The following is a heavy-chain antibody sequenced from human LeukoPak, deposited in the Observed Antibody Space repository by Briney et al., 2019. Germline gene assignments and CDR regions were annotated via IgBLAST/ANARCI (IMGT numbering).Heavy chain of an antibody. D-gene: IGHD3-22*01. CDR3: AKSGPYYYDSSGYYD. CDR2: ISYDGSNK. CDR1: GFTFSSYG. Sequence: PGRSLRLSCAASGFTFSSYGMHWVRQAPGKGLEWVAVISYDGSNKYYADSVKGRFTISRDNSKNTLYLQMNSLRAEDTAVYYCAKSGPYYYDSSGYYDWGQGTLVTVSS. V-gene: IGHV3-30*18. J-gene: IGHJ4*02.